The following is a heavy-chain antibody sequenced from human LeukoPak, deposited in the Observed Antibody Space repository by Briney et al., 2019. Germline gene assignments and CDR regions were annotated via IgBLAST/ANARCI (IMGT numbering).Heavy chain of an antibody. CDR2: IYSGGST. Sequence: GGSLRLSCAASGFTVSSNYMSWVRQAPGKGLEWVSVIYSGGSTYYADSVKGRFTISRDNSKNTLYLQMNSLRAEDTAVYYCARAQRYSSGWYGGYYFDYWGQGTLVTVSS. D-gene: IGHD6-19*01. CDR1: GFTVSSNY. V-gene: IGHV3-66*01. J-gene: IGHJ4*02. CDR3: ARAQRYSSGWYGGYYFDY.